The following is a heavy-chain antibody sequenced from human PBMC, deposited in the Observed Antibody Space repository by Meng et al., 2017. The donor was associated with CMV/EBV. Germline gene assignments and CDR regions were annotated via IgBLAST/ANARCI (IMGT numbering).Heavy chain of an antibody. D-gene: IGHD2-2*01. V-gene: IGHV1-69*10. J-gene: IGHJ6*02. CDR2: IIPILGIA. Sequence: SVKVSCKASGYTFTGYYMHWVRQAPGQGLEWMGGIIPILGIANYAQKFQGRVTITADKSTSTAYMELSSLRSEDTAVYYCARGGYCSSTSCRDYYYGMDVWGQGTTVTVSS. CDR1: GYTFTGYY. CDR3: ARGGYCSSTSCRDYYYGMDV.